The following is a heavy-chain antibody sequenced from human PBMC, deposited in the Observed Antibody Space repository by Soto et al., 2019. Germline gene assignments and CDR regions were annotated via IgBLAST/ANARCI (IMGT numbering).Heavy chain of an antibody. J-gene: IGHJ5*02. CDR3: ASEGAIAAAGSGYWFDP. CDR2: IIPIFGTA. Sequence: QVQLVQSGAEVKKPGSSVQVSCKASGGTFSSYAISWVRQAPGQGLEWMGGIIPIFGTANYAQKFQGRVTITADKSTGTAYMELSSLRSEDTAVYYCASEGAIAAAGSGYWFDPWGQGTLVTVSS. V-gene: IGHV1-69*06. D-gene: IGHD6-13*01. CDR1: GGTFSSYA.